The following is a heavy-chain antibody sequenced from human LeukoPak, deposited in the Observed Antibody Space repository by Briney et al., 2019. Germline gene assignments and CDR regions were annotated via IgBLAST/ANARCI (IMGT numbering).Heavy chain of an antibody. J-gene: IGHJ5*02. V-gene: IGHV1-69*13. CDR1: GGTVSSYA. CDR3: SRGPRSSGWIEDP. Sequence: ASVKVSCKASGGTVSSYAISWVRQAPGQGLEWMGGIIPIFGTANYAQKFQGRVTITADESTSTAYMELSSLRSEDTAVYYCSRGPRSSGWIEDPWGQGTLVTVSS. CDR2: IIPIFGTA. D-gene: IGHD6-19*01.